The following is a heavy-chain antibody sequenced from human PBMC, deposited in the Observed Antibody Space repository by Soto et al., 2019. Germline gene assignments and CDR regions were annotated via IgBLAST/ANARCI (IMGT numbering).Heavy chain of an antibody. V-gene: IGHV3-23*01. J-gene: IGHJ4*02. CDR2: ISGSGGST. CDR1: GFTFSSYA. D-gene: IGHD3-16*02. Sequence: PVGSLRLSCAASGFTFSSYAMSWVRQAPGKGLEWVSAISGSGGSTYYADSVKGRFTISRDNSKNTLYLQMNSLRAEDTAVYYCAKRALDVWGSYRKGWNFDYWGQGTLVPVSS. CDR3: AKRALDVWGSYRKGWNFDY.